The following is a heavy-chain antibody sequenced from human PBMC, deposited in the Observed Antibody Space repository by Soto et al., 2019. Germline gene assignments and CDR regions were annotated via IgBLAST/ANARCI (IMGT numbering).Heavy chain of an antibody. CDR3: ARVASGGRNGKPSQFDY. CDR2: IYYSGST. J-gene: IGHJ4*02. CDR1: VGSISSYS. D-gene: IGHD2-15*01. V-gene: IGHV4-59*01. Sequence: SETLSLTCTVSVGSISSYSLSWIRQPPGKGLEGSGYIYYSGSTNYNPSLKSRVTISVDTSKNQFSLKLSSVTAADTAVYYCARVASGGRNGKPSQFDYWGQGTVVTFSS.